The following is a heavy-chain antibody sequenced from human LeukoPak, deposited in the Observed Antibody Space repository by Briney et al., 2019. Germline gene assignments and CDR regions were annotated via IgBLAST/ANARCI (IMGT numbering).Heavy chain of an antibody. CDR2: IYTSGIT. CDR3: VGYYVGKFDY. D-gene: IGHD4-23*01. J-gene: IGHJ4*02. V-gene: IGHV3-66*02. CDR1: GFVVSDNY. Sequence: GGSLRLSYAASGFVVSDNYMSWVRQAPGQGLEWVSLIYTSGITKYTDSVKGRFTISRDNAKNTLYLQMNTLSAEDTAVYYCVGYYVGKFDYWGQGTLVTVSS.